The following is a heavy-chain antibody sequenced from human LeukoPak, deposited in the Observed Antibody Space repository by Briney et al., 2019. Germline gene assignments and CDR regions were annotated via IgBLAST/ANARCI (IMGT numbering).Heavy chain of an antibody. Sequence: GGSLRLSCAASGFTFDDYAMRWVRQAPGKGLEWVSGISWNSGSIGYADSVKGRFTISRDNAKNSLYLQMNSLRAEDTALYYCAKDWGHSSSWPDYWGQGTLVTVSS. CDR1: GFTFDDYA. D-gene: IGHD6-13*01. CDR2: ISWNSGSI. CDR3: AKDWGHSSSWPDY. J-gene: IGHJ4*02. V-gene: IGHV3-9*01.